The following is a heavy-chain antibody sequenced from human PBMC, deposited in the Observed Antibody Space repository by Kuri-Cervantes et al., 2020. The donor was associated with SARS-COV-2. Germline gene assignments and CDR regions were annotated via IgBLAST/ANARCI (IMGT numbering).Heavy chain of an antibody. CDR3: ARDCGYCGGHGAFDI. D-gene: IGHD2-21*01. Sequence: GESLKISCAASGFTFSSSWMHWVCQAPEKGLEWVADIKCDGSEKYYVDSVKGRLTISRDNAKNSLYLQVNSLRAEDTAVYYCARDCGYCGGHGAFDIWGQGTMVTVSS. V-gene: IGHV3-52*01. CDR2: IKCDGSEK. J-gene: IGHJ3*02. CDR1: GFTFSSSW.